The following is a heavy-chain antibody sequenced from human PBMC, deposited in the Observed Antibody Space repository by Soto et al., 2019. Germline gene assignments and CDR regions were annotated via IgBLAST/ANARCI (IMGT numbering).Heavy chain of an antibody. CDR1: GGTFSSYA. Sequence: GASVKVSCKASGGTFSSYAISWVRQAPAQGLEWMGGIIPIFGTANYAQKFQGRVTITADESTSTAYMELSSLRSEDTAVYYCARSGRHLQQLYLRFDPWGQGTLVTVSS. J-gene: IGHJ5*02. CDR2: IIPIFGTA. D-gene: IGHD6-13*01. V-gene: IGHV1-69*13. CDR3: ARSGRHLQQLYLRFDP.